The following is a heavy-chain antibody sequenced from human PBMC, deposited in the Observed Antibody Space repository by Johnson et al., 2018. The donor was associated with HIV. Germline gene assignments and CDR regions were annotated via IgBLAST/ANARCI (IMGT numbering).Heavy chain of an antibody. CDR2: IYTGGGT. Sequence: VQLVESGGGLIQPGGSLRLSCGASGFNVSTHYMNWVRQAPGKGLEWISVIYTGGGTFYADSVQGRFIVSRDNSKNTVFLQMNNLRDEETAVYYCAREDSSGGSSFDIWGQGTMVSVS. J-gene: IGHJ3*02. D-gene: IGHD3-22*01. V-gene: IGHV3-53*01. CDR1: GFNVSTHY. CDR3: AREDSSGGSSFDI.